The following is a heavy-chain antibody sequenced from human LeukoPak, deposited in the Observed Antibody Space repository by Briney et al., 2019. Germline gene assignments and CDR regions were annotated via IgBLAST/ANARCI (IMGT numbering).Heavy chain of an antibody. V-gene: IGHV6-1*01. CDR1: GDSVSNNNAA. Sequence: SQTLSLTCAISGDSVSNNNAAWNWIRQSPSRGLEWLGRTYYRSKWFSDYALSVKSRITINPDTSRNQFSLHLNSVIPEDTAVYYCARAPWGDYYGMDVWGQGTTVTVSS. CDR2: TYYRSKWFS. D-gene: IGHD3-10*01. J-gene: IGHJ6*02. CDR3: ARAPWGDYYGMDV.